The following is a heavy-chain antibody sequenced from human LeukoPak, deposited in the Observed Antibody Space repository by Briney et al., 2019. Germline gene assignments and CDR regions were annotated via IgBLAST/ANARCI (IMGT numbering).Heavy chain of an antibody. V-gene: IGHV3-23*01. D-gene: IGHD3-16*01. CDR2: ISDSGGGT. Sequence: GGSLRLSCAASGFTFSTYGMSWVRQAPGKGLEWVSTISDSGGGTYYADSVKGRFTISRDNSKNTLYLQTNSLRVEDTAVYYCCGVWGSHPWGQGTLVTVSS. CDR1: GFTFSTYG. CDR3: CGVWGSHP. J-gene: IGHJ5*02.